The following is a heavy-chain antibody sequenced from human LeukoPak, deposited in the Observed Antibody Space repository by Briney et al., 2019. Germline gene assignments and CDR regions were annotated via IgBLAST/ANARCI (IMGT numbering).Heavy chain of an antibody. V-gene: IGHV2-5*02. J-gene: IGHJ4*02. Sequence: SGPTLVNPTQTLTLTCTFSGFSLSTSGVAVGWIRQPPGKPLDWLAILYWDGDKRYSPSLKNRLTITKDTSKNQVVLTMTNMDPVDTATYFCTRSLRSPDCGHSRCYYFDHWGQGTLVTVSS. CDR2: LYWDGDK. CDR3: TRSLRSPDCGHSRCYYFDH. CDR1: GFSLSTSGVA. D-gene: IGHD2-21*01.